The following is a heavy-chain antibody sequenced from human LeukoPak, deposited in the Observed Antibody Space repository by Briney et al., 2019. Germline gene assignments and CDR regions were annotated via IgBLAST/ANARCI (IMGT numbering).Heavy chain of an antibody. CDR1: GFTFSNHE. D-gene: IGHD4-23*01. Sequence: GGSLRLSCAASGFTFSNHEMNWVRQAPGKGPEWLSYISSSGGTIYYADSVKGRFTISRDNARNSLYLQMNSLRAEDTAVYYCARPYGGQGYWGQGTLVTVSS. J-gene: IGHJ4*02. CDR2: ISSSGGTI. CDR3: ARPYGGQGY. V-gene: IGHV3-48*03.